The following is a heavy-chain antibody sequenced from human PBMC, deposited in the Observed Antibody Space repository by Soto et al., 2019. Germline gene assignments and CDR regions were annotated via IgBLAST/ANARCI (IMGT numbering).Heavy chain of an antibody. CDR3: ARLNPIVVVPTPMGWFDP. J-gene: IGHJ5*02. D-gene: IGHD2-2*01. V-gene: IGHV4-31*03. CDR1: GGTISSGGYY. Sequence: TLSVTCTVSGGTISSGGYYWSWIRQSPGKGLEWIGYIFYSGYNYYNPSLKSRLSMSVDTSKNQFSLRLTSVTAADTAVYFCARLNPIVVVPTPMGWFDPWGQGTLVTVSS. CDR2: IFYSGYN.